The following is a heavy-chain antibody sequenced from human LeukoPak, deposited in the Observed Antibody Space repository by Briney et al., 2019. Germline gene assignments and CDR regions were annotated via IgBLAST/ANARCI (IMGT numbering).Heavy chain of an antibody. CDR1: GGTISDYY. CDR2: IYRGST. J-gene: IGHJ4*02. V-gene: IGHV4-4*08. D-gene: IGHD4-17*01. CDR3: ARGGDYEMDY. Sequence: SETLSLTCSVSGGTISDYYWNWIRQPPGKGLEWIGCIYRGSTYYNPSLQSRITISVDTSKNQFSLKESSVTAAGTAVYYCARGGDYEMDYWGQGTLVTVSS.